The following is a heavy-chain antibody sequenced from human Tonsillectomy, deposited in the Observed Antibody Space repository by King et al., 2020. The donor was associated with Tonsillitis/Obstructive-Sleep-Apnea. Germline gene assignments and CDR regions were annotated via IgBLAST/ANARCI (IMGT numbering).Heavy chain of an antibody. J-gene: IGHJ4*02. D-gene: IGHD5-12*01. CDR1: GYTFTTYY. CDR2: ISPSAGST. CDR3: ARGSAYDSSFDF. Sequence: VQLVESGAEVKKPGASVKVSCKASGYTFTTYYMHWVRQAPGQGLEWMGIISPSAGSTSYEQKFQGRVTMTRDTSTSTVYMELSSLRSEDTAVYYCARGSAYDSSFDFWGQGTLVTVSS. V-gene: IGHV1-46*01.